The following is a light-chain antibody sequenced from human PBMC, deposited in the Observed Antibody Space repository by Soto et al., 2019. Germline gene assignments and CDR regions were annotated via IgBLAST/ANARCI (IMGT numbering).Light chain of an antibody. J-gene: IGKJ1*01. CDR2: WAS. CDR1: QSLLYSSNNKNY. Sequence: DIVMTQSPDSLAVSLGERATINCKSSQSLLYSSNNKNYLAWYQQKPGQPPKLRIYWASTRESGVPDRFSGSGSETDFTLTISSLQAEDVAVYFCQQYYGSRWTFGLGPKVEIK. V-gene: IGKV4-1*01. CDR3: QQYYGSRWT.